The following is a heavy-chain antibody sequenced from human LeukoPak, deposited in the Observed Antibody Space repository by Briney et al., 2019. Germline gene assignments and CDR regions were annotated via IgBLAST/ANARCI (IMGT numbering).Heavy chain of an antibody. J-gene: IGHJ4*02. Sequence: SETLSLTCSVSGGSISSSSYYWGWIRQPPGKGLEWIGSIFYSGSTYYNPSLKSRVTISVDTSKNQFSLKLSSVTAADTAVYYCARGRNGYYYDSSGYLLYWGQGTLVTVSS. CDR1: GGSISSSSYY. CDR2: IFYSGST. V-gene: IGHV4-39*07. D-gene: IGHD3-22*01. CDR3: ARGRNGYYYDSSGYLLY.